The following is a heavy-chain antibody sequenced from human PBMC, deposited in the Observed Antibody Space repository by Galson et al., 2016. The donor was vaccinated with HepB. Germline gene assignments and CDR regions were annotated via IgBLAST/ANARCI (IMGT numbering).Heavy chain of an antibody. Sequence: SLRLSCAASGFTFSDYGMHWVRQAPGKGLEWVARIWFDASNTYYADSVKGRFTISRDSPRNTLYLQMNSLRAEDTAVYYCARAIQGDSYGFRLDSWGQGTLVTVSS. J-gene: IGHJ4*02. CDR3: ARAIQGDSYGFRLDS. D-gene: IGHD3-22*01. CDR1: GFTFSDYG. CDR2: IWFDASNT. V-gene: IGHV3-33*01.